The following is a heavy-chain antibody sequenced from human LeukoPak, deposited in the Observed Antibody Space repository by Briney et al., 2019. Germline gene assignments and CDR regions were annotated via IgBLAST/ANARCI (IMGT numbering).Heavy chain of an antibody. V-gene: IGHV1-2*02. CDR2: IIPKSGGT. D-gene: IGHD5-12*01. CDR1: GYTFTGYY. CDR3: ARDSGYDATSSLFQDY. J-gene: IGHJ4*02. Sequence: GASVKLSCTASGYTFTGYYIHWVRQAPGHELEWMGWIIPKSGGTNYAQKFQGRVTMTRDTSISTAYMELARLRSDDTAVYFYARDSGYDATSSLFQDYWGQGTLVTVSS.